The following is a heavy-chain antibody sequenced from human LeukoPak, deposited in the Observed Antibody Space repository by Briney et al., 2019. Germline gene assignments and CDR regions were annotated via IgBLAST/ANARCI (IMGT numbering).Heavy chain of an antibody. CDR2: INPSGGST. Sequence: ASVKVSCKASGYTFTSYYMHWVRQAPGQGLEWMGIINPSGGSTSYAQKFQGRVTMTRDMSRSTVYMELSSLRSEDTAVYYCARVAVRPDAFDIWGQGTMVTVSS. CDR3: ARVAVRPDAFDI. D-gene: IGHD3-10*01. CDR1: GYTFTSYY. J-gene: IGHJ3*02. V-gene: IGHV1-46*01.